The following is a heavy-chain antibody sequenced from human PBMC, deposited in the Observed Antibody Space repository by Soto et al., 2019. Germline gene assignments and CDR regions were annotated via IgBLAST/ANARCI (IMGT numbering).Heavy chain of an antibody. CDR1: GGTFSIYT. CDR3: ARDPDYYDSSGYDS. V-gene: IGHV1-69*08. J-gene: IGHJ3*01. D-gene: IGHD3-22*01. CDR2: IIPILGIA. Sequence: QVQLVQSGAEVKKPGSSVKFSCKASGGTFSIYTISWVRQAPGQGFEWMGRIIPILGIANYAQKFQVRVTITADKSTITAYMELSSLRSEDTAVYYCARDPDYYDSSGYDSWGQGTMVTVSS.